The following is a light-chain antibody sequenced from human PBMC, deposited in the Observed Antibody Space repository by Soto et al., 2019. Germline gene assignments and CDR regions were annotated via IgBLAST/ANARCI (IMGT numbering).Light chain of an antibody. CDR2: AAS. J-gene: IGKJ5*01. CDR1: QTISSW. CDR3: QQANSFPFT. V-gene: IGKV1-12*01. Sequence: IQMTQSPSTLSGSVGDRVTITCRASQTISSWLAWYQQKPGKAPKLLIYAASTLQSGVPSRFSGSGSGTDFTLTISSLQPEDFATYYCQQANSFPFTFGQGTRLEIK.